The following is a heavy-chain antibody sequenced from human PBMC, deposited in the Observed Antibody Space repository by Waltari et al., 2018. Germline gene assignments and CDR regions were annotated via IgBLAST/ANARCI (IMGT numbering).Heavy chain of an antibody. J-gene: IGHJ4*02. V-gene: IGHV2-70*01. D-gene: IGHD5-12*01. CDR2: IDWDDEK. CDR3: ARGMATIRYFDY. Sequence: QVTLRESGPALVNPTQTLTLTCTFSGFSPSTSGMCVSWIRQPPGKALEWLALIDWDDEKYYSTSLKTRLTISKDTSKNQVVLTMTNMDPVDTATYYCARGMATIRYFDYWGQGTLVTVSS. CDR1: GFSPSTSGMC.